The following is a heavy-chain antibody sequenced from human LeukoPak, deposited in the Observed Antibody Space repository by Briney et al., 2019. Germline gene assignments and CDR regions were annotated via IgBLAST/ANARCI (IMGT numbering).Heavy chain of an antibody. V-gene: IGHV3-23*01. CDR1: GFTFSRNA. J-gene: IGHJ4*02. Sequence: QPAGSLRLSCAVSGFTFSRNAMNWVRQPPGKGLEWLASISGNGLGTYYADSVKGRFNISRDNSKNTLYLHMESLRTEDTAVYYCAKDANYFDSGSYLIPFDFWGQGTRVTVSS. CDR3: AKDANYFDSGSYLIPFDF. CDR2: ISGNGLGT. D-gene: IGHD1-26*01.